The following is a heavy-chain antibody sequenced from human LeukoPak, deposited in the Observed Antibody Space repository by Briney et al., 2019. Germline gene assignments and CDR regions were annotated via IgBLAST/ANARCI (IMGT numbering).Heavy chain of an antibody. CDR1: GGTFSSYA. D-gene: IGHD5-24*01. CDR2: IIPIAGIV. V-gene: IGHV1-69*04. CDR3: HMGEDDYNGNYGMDV. Sequence: GSSVKVSCKASGGTFSSYAISWVRQAPGQGLEWMGRIIPIAGIVNYAQKFQGRVTIIADKSTSTAYMELSSLRSEDTAVDYCHMGEDDYNGNYGMDVWGQGTTVTVSS. J-gene: IGHJ6*02.